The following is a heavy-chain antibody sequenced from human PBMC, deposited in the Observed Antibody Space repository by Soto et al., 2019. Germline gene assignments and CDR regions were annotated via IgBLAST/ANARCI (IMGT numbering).Heavy chain of an antibody. J-gene: IGHJ6*02. CDR1: GYTFTSYG. CDR3: ARDRVDSSGWFLYYYYGMDV. Sequence: QVPLVQSGAEVKKPGASVKVSCKASGYTFTSYGISWVRQAPGQGLEWMGWISAYNGNTNYAQKLQGRVTMTTDTSTSTAYMELRSLRSDDTAVYYCARDRVDSSGWFLYYYYGMDVWGQGTTVTVSS. CDR2: ISAYNGNT. D-gene: IGHD6-19*01. V-gene: IGHV1-18*01.